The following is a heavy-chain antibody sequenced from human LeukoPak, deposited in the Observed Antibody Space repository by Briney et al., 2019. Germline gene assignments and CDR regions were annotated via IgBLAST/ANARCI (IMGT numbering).Heavy chain of an antibody. CDR3: ARGTTVSSSLLY. CDR2: IKQDGSEK. Sequence: GGSLRLSCAGSGFSFSSYWMNWVRQAPGKGLEWVANIKQDGSEKYYVDSVKGRFTISRDNAKNSLYLQMNSLRAEDTAVYYCARGTTVSSSLLYWGQGTLVTVSS. D-gene: IGHD6-6*01. CDR1: GFSFSSYW. J-gene: IGHJ4*02. V-gene: IGHV3-7*01.